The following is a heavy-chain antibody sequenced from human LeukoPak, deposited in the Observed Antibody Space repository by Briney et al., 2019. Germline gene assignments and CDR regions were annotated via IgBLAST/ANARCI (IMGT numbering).Heavy chain of an antibody. CDR1: GGSISSHY. CDR2: IYYSGST. CDR3: ASYLGAVYHFDY. D-gene: IGHD3-16*01. J-gene: IGHJ4*02. Sequence: PSETLSLTCTVSGGSISSHYWSWIRHPPGKGLEWIGYIYYSGSTNYNPSLKSRVTISVDTSTNQFSLKLSSVTAADTAVYYCASYLGAVYHFDYWGQGTLVTVSS. V-gene: IGHV4-59*11.